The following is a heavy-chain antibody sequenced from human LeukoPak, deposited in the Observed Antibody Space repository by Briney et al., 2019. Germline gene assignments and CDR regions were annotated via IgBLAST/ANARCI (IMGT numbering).Heavy chain of an antibody. CDR1: GGSISSSSYY. CDR2: IYYSGST. D-gene: IGHD3-10*01. CDR3: ARILWFGELTWGRGGVVDP. J-gene: IGHJ5*02. Sequence: PSETLSLTCTVSGGSISSSSYYWGWIRQPPGKGLEWIGSIYYSGSTYYNPSLKSRVTISVDTSKNQFSLKLSSVTAADTAVYYCARILWFGELTWGRGGVVDPWGQGTLVTVSS. V-gene: IGHV4-39*07.